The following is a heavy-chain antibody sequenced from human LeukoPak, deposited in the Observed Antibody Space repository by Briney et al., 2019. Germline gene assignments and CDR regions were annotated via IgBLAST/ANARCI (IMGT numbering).Heavy chain of an antibody. CDR2: FYSGGSS. D-gene: IGHD5-18*01. CDR1: GGSISSYY. Sequence: SSETLSLTCTVSGGSISSYYWSWIRQPPGQGLEWIGNFYSGGSSYYNPSLQSRVTISVDTSKNQFSLNVTSVTAADTAVYYCANRGYSHGHGYYFDSWGLGTLVTVSS. V-gene: IGHV4-59*04. J-gene: IGHJ4*02. CDR3: ANRGYSHGHGYYFDS.